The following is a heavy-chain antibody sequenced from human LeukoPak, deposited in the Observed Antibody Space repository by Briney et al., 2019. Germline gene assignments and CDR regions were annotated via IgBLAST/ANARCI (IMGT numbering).Heavy chain of an antibody. CDR2: ISSNGGST. D-gene: IGHD3-22*01. V-gene: IGHV3-64D*06. Sequence: GGSLRLSCSASGFTFSSYAMHWVRQAPGKGLEYVSAISSNGGSTYYADSVKGRFTISRDNSKNTLYLQMSSLRAEDTAVYYCAPSPYYYESSGYTAWGQGTLVTVSS. CDR1: GFTFSSYA. J-gene: IGHJ5*02. CDR3: APSPYYYESSGYTA.